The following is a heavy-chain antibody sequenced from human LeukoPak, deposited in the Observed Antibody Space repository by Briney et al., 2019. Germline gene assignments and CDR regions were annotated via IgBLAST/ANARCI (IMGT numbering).Heavy chain of an antibody. CDR3: ARGFRYSNSNY. J-gene: IGHJ4*02. CDR1: GGSFSGYY. V-gene: IGHV4-34*01. Sequence: SETLSLTCAVYGGSFSGYYWSWIRQPPGKGLEWIGEINHSGSTNYNPSLKSRVTISVDTSKNQFSLKLSSVTAADTAVYYCARGFRYSNSNYWGQGTLVTVSS. CDR2: INHSGST. D-gene: IGHD6-13*01.